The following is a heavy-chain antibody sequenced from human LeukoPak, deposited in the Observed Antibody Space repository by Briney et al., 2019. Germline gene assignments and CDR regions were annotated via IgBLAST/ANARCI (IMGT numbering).Heavy chain of an antibody. V-gene: IGHV3-20*04. Sequence: GGSLRLSCAASGFTFDDYGMSWVRQAPGKGLEWVSGINWNGGSTGYADSVRGRFTISRDNAKNSLYLQMNSLRAEDTALYYCARDYYYDSSGSNAFDIWGQGTMVTVSS. CDR3: ARDYYYDSSGSNAFDI. J-gene: IGHJ3*02. CDR1: GFTFDDYG. CDR2: INWNGGST. D-gene: IGHD3-22*01.